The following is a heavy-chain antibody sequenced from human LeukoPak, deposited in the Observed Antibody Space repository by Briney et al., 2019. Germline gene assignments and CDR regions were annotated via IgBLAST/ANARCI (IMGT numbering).Heavy chain of an antibody. CDR2: VDRGSTTI. V-gene: IGHV3-48*04. J-gene: IGHJ4*02. D-gene: IGHD5-24*01. Sequence: GGSLRLSCAASGFTFNTYSMSWVRLAPGKGLEWLSYVDRGSTTIYYADSVEGRVTISRDNAKNSLYLQMDSLRPEDTAYYYCAKDMSVLGSYKPIDYWGQGALVTVSS. CDR1: GFTFNTYS. CDR3: AKDMSVLGSYKPIDY.